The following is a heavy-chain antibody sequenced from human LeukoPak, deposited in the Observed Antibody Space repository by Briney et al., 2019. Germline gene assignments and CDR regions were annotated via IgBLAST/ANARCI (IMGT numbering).Heavy chain of an antibody. J-gene: IGHJ5*02. CDR3: ARRLTAAGGRKRYNWFDP. Sequence: KCGESLKISCKGSGYSFTSYWIGWARQMPGKGLEWMGVIYPGDSDTRYSPSFQGQVTISADKSISTAYLQWSSLKASDTAMYYCARRLTAAGGRKRYNWFDPWGQGTLVTVSS. CDR2: IYPGDSDT. CDR1: GYSFTSYW. V-gene: IGHV5-51*01. D-gene: IGHD6-13*01.